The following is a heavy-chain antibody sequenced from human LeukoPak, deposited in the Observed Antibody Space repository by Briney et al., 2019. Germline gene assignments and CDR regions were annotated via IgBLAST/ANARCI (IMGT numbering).Heavy chain of an antibody. Sequence: PSETLSLTCAVYGGSFSGYYWSWIRQPPGKGLEWIGEINHSGSTDYNPSLKSRVTISVDTSKNQFSLKLSSVTAADTAVYYCARHRPTTVTTVGYYFDYWGQGTLVTVSS. D-gene: IGHD4-17*01. CDR3: ARHRPTTVTTVGYYFDY. CDR2: INHSGST. V-gene: IGHV4-34*01. CDR1: GGSFSGYY. J-gene: IGHJ4*02.